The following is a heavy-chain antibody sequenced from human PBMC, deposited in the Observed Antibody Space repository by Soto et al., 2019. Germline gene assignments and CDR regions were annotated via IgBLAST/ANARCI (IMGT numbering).Heavy chain of an antibody. CDR1: GYTFSNYN. Sequence: QVQLVQSGAEVRKPGASVKVSCKTSGYTFSNYNVHWVRQAPGQGLEWLGIIKPSGGQTRAAQKFQGRINMTRDTSTSTVYLELTRLRSEDTAVYYCATGATVADWGQGTLVIVSS. J-gene: IGHJ4*02. D-gene: IGHD1-26*01. CDR3: ATGATVAD. V-gene: IGHV1-46*01. CDR2: IKPSGGQT.